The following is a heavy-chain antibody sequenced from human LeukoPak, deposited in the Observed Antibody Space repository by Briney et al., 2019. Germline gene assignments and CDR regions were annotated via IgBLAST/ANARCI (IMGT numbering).Heavy chain of an antibody. J-gene: IGHJ4*02. CDR3: ARFRTWGDKAFDY. Sequence: LGGSLRLSCVVSGFTFNRCWMNWVRQAPGKGLEWVAHINPDGRDTYYVDSVKGRFTISRDSAKNSLYLQMNSLRAEDTAVYYCARFRTWGDKAFDYWGQGTLVTVSS. D-gene: IGHD2-21*02. V-gene: IGHV3-7*01. CDR2: INPDGRDT. CDR1: GFTFNRCW.